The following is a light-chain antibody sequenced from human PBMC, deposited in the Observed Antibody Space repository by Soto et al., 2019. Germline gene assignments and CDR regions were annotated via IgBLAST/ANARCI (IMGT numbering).Light chain of an antibody. V-gene: IGKV3-11*01. CDR1: QSVSSY. J-gene: IGKJ4*01. CDR3: XQRSNWPLT. CDR2: DAS. Sequence: EIVLTQSPATLSLSPGERATLSCRASQSVSSYLAWYQQKPGKAPRLLIYDASNRAPGIPARFSGSGSGTXXXXXXXXLXPQXFXXYYCXQRSNWPLTFGGGTKVEIK.